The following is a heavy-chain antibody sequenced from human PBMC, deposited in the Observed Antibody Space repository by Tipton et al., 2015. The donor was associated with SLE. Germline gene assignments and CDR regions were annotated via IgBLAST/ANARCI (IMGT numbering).Heavy chain of an antibody. CDR3: ARGVIVVVPAAKKTYWFDP. CDR2: INHSGST. CDR1: GGSFSGYY. J-gene: IGHJ5*02. Sequence: TLSLTCAVYGGSFSGYYWSWIRQPPGKGLEWIGEINHSGSTNYNPSLKSRVTTSVDTSKNQFSLKLSSVTAADTAVYYCARGVIVVVPAAKKTYWFDPWGQGTLVTVSS. D-gene: IGHD2-2*01. V-gene: IGHV4-34*01.